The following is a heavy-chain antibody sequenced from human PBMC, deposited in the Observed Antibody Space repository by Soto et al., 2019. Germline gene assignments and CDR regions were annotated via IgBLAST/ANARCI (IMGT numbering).Heavy chain of an antibody. V-gene: IGHV3-23*01. CDR3: AKDSQYYGTENWFDP. CDR1: GFTFSSYA. J-gene: IGHJ5*02. CDR2: ISGSGGST. D-gene: IGHD3-3*01. Sequence: GGSLRLSCAASGFTFSSYAMSWVRQAPGKGLEWVSAISGSGGSTYYADSVKGRFTISRDNSKNTLYLQMNSLRAEDTAVYYCAKDSQYYGTENWFDPWGQGTLVTVSS.